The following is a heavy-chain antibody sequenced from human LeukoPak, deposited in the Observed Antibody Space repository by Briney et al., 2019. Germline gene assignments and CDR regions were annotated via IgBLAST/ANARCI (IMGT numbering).Heavy chain of an antibody. CDR1: GFTFSSYA. CDR3: VRGGGYYYDSTDI. Sequence: GGSLRLSCAASGFTFSSYAMSWVRQAPGKGLEWVSAISGSGGSTYYAASVKGRFTISRDNSKNTLELQKNSMRAEGTAVYYCVRGGGYYYDSTDIWGQGTMVTVSS. J-gene: IGHJ3*02. D-gene: IGHD3-22*01. V-gene: IGHV3-23*01. CDR2: ISGSGGST.